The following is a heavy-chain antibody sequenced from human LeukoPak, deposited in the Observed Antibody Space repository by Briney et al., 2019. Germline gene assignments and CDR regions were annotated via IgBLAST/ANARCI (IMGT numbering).Heavy chain of an antibody. CDR1: GFTFSYYS. CDR2: ISSSSSLI. Sequence: GGSLRLSCAASGFTFSYYSMNWVRQAPGRGLEWVSCISSSSSLIFYSDSVRGRFTISRDNAKNSLYLHMNSLRVEDTAVYYCAKVDRGDYSSSPVPYYNYYMNVWGKGTTVTVSS. V-gene: IGHV3-21*01. CDR3: AKVDRGDYSSSPVPYYNYYMNV. J-gene: IGHJ6*03. D-gene: IGHD6-13*01.